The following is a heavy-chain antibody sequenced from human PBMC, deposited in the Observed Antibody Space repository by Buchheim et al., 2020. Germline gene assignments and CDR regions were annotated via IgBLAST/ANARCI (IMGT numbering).Heavy chain of an antibody. CDR1: GSTFSDYY. CDR2: ISSSGSII. J-gene: IGHJ4*02. D-gene: IGHD6-19*01. Sequence: QVQLVESGGDLVKPGGSLRLSCAASGSTFSDYYMSWIRQAPGKGLEWVSYISSSGSIIYYADSVKGRFTISRDNAKNSLYLQMNSLRVEDTAVYYCTRDRRSGWYETSPIDYWGQGTL. CDR3: TRDRRSGWYETSPIDY. V-gene: IGHV3-11*01.